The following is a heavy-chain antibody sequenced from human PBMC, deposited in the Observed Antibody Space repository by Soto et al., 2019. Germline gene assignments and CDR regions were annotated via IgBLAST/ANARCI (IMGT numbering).Heavy chain of an antibody. J-gene: IGHJ1*01. CDR3: ASSIN. CDR2: IWYDGSNK. V-gene: IGHV3-33*01. CDR1: GFPFSSYG. Sequence: QVHLVESGGGVVQPGRSLRLSCAASGFPFSSYGMHWVRQAPGKGLAWVAVIWYDGSNKDYADSVKGRFTISRDNSKNTLFLQMNNLRGDDTAVYYCASSINWGQGTLVTVSS.